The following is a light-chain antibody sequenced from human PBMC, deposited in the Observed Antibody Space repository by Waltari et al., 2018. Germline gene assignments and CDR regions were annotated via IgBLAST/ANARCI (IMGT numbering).Light chain of an antibody. CDR1: QGIRSW. Sequence: DIQMTQSPPSVSASVGDRVTITCRASQGIRSWLSWYQQKPGKAPQLLIYAASNLQSGVPSRFSGSDSGTEFPLTISRLQPEDVATYYCQEANSFPLTFGGGTKVEI. J-gene: IGKJ4*01. CDR2: AAS. CDR3: QEANSFPLT. V-gene: IGKV1-12*01.